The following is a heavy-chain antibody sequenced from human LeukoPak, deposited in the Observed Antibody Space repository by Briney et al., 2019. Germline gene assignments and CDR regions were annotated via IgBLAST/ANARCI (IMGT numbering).Heavy chain of an antibody. CDR1: GLSFSTYG. D-gene: IGHD3-9*01. V-gene: IGHV3-30*18. CDR2: LGYAGGNE. J-gene: IGHJ6*02. CDR3: ANQPLVTFGYLCYPMDV. Sequence: GGSLRLSCAASGLSFSTYGMHWVRQAPGKWLEWVAVLGYAGGNEYYADSVKGRFTISRDNSKNTLYLQMNSLRGEDTAVYFCANQPLVTFGYLCYPMDVRGQGTTVTVSS.